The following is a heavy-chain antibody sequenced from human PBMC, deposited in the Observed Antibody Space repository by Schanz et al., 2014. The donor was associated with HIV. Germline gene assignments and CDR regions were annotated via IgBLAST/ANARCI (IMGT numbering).Heavy chain of an antibody. J-gene: IGHJ6*02. V-gene: IGHV3-30*18. CDR3: AKDQGYDFWSGYYNYYDTDV. CDR1: GFTFSSYG. Sequence: QVQLVESGGGVVQPGRSLRLSCAASGFTFSSYGMHWVRQAPGKGLEWVAVISYDGSNKYYADSVKGRLTISRDNSKNTLYLQMNSLRAEDTAVYYCAKDQGYDFWSGYYNYYDTDVWGQGTTVTVSS. D-gene: IGHD3-3*01. CDR2: ISYDGSNK.